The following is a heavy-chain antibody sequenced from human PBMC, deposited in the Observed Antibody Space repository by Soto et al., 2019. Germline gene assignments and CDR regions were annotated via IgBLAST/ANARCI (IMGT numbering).Heavy chain of an antibody. J-gene: IGHJ6*03. CDR1: GGSFSGYY. V-gene: IGHV4-34*01. Sequence: SQTLSLTCAVYGGSFSGYYWSWIRQPPGKGLEWIGEINHSGSTNYNPSLKSRVTISVDTSKNQFSLKLSSVTAADTAVYYCATALSLRSSYYYYYMDVWGKGTTVTVSS. CDR3: ATALSLRSSYYYYYMDV. CDR2: INHSGST. D-gene: IGHD4-17*01.